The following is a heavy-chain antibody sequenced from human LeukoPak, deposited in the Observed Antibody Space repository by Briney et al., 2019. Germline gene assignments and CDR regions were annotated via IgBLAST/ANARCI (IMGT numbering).Heavy chain of an antibody. CDR1: GFTFSSYG. Sequence: GGSLRLSCAASGFTFSSYGMHWVRQAPGKGLEWVAFIRYDGSNKYYADSVKGRFTISRDNAKNSLYLQMNSLRAEDTAVYYCARDIRGVIDYWGQGTLVTVSS. CDR2: IRYDGSNK. CDR3: ARDIRGVIDY. J-gene: IGHJ4*02. V-gene: IGHV3-30*02. D-gene: IGHD3-10*01.